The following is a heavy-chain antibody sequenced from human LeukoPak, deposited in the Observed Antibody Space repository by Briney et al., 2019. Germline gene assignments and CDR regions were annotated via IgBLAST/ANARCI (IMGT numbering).Heavy chain of an antibody. V-gene: IGHV3-23*01. Sequence: GGSLRLSCAASGFTFSSYAMSWVRQAPGKGLEWVSTITSGRSTYYADSVKGRFTISRDNSKNTLYLQMNSLRAEDTAVYYCAKDLEQQPRCFVQWGQGTLVTVSS. CDR3: AKDLEQQPRCFVQ. D-gene: IGHD6-13*01. J-gene: IGHJ4*02. CDR2: ITSGRST. CDR1: GFTFSSYA.